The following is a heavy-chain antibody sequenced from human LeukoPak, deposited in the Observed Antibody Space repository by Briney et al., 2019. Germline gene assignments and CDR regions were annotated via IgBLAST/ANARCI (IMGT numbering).Heavy chain of an antibody. D-gene: IGHD6-6*01. CDR1: GGTFSSYA. CDR2: IIPIFGTA. V-gene: IGHV1-69*13. Sequence: SVKVSCKSSGGTFSSYAISWVRQAPGQGLEWMGGIIPIFGTANYAQKFQGRVTITADESTSTAYMELSSLRSEDTAVYYCARGTYSSSSPMDVWGQGTTVTVSS. CDR3: ARGTYSSSSPMDV. J-gene: IGHJ6*02.